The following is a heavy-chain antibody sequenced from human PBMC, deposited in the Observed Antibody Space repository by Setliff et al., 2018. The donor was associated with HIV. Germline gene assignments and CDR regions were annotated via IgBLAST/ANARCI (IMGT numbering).Heavy chain of an antibody. CDR3: VKAVAAPSWFGP. CDR1: NASISSGGFY. Sequence: KPSETLSLTCTVSNASISSGGFYWSWVRQHPGKGLEWIGYIYYTGSTYYNPSLKSRVSISVDTSKNQFSLKLTSVTAADTAVYYCVKAVAAPSWFGPWGQGTLVTVSS. D-gene: IGHD2-15*01. J-gene: IGHJ5*02. V-gene: IGHV4-31*03. CDR2: IYYTGST.